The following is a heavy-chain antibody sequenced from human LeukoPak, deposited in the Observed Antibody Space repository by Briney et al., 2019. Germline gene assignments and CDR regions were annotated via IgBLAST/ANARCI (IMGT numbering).Heavy chain of an antibody. Sequence: PSETLSLTCTVSGGSISSGSYYWSWIRQPAGKGLEWIGRIYTSGSTNYNPSLKSRVTISVDTSKNQFSLKLSSVTAADTAVYYCARVLIGYGDPPYYYYYMDVWGKGTTVTISS. V-gene: IGHV4-61*02. J-gene: IGHJ6*03. D-gene: IGHD4-17*01. CDR1: GGSISSGSYY. CDR2: IYTSGST. CDR3: ARVLIGYGDPPYYYYYMDV.